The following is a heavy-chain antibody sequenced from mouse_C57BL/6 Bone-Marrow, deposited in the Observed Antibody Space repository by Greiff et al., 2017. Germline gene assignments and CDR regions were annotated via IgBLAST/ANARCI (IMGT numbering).Heavy chain of an antibody. CDR2: IHPNSGST. CDR1: GYTFTSYW. D-gene: IGHD4-1*02. CDR3: ASQLGRQGFDD. V-gene: IGHV1-64*01. J-gene: IGHJ2*01. Sequence: QVQLQQPGAELVKPGASVKLSCKASGYTFTSYWMHWVKQRPGQGLEWIGMIHPNSGSTNYNEKFKSKATLTVDKASSTAYMQLSSLTSEDSAVYYCASQLGRQGFDDWGQGTTLTVSS.